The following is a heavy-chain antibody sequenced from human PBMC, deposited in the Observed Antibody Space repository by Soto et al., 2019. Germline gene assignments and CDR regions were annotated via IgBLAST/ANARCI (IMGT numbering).Heavy chain of an antibody. CDR1: GFTFSSYG. V-gene: IGHV3-33*01. J-gene: IGHJ4*02. CDR2: IWYDGSNK. CDR3: ARDLQDIVVVVAAGGGYFDY. D-gene: IGHD2-15*01. Sequence: QVQLVESGGGVVQPGRSLRLSCAASGFTFSSYGMHWVRQAPGKGLEWVAVIWYDGSNKYYADSVKGRFTISRDNSKNTQYLQMNSLIAEDTAVYYCARDLQDIVVVVAAGGGYFDYWGQGTLVTVSS.